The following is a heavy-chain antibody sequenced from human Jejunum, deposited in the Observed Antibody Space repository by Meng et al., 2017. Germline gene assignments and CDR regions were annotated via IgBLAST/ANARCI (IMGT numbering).Heavy chain of an antibody. CDR1: GFTFRNFW. CDR3: TRTGSYRYDF. V-gene: IGHV3-74*01. J-gene: IGHJ4*02. D-gene: IGHD1-26*01. CDR2: INIDGSST. Sequence: EVKLVESWGGLVQPGGSLRLSCAASGFTFRNFWMQWVRQAQGKGLVWVSRINIDGSSTDYADSVKGRFTISRDDAKNTLYLQMNSLRVEDTAVYYCTRTGSYRYDFWGQGTLVTVSS.